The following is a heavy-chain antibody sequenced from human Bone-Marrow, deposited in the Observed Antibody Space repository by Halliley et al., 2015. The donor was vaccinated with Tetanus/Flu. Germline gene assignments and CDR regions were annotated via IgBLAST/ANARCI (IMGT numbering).Heavy chain of an antibody. D-gene: IGHD6-19*01. V-gene: IGHV4-59*08. CDR2: LSYGGNT. Sequence: GLVKPSETLSLTCTVSGGSISSFYWSWIRQPPGKGLEWIGCLSYGGNTNYNPSLRSRVTISADTSKNHFSLRLRSVTPTDTAVYYCARHRTGSPSSRYRLEPLDSWGQGTRVIVSS. J-gene: IGHJ4*02. CDR3: ARHRTGSPSSRYRLEPLDS. CDR1: GGSISSFY.